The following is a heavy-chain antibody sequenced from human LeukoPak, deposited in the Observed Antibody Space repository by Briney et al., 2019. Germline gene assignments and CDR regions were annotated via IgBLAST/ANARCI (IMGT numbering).Heavy chain of an antibody. CDR1: GGSFSGYD. D-gene: IGHD6-13*01. J-gene: IGHJ3*02. V-gene: IGHV4-34*01. Sequence: PSETLSLTCAVYGGSFSGYDWTWIRRPPGEGLEWIGEINHSGSTSYNPSLESRVTISVDTSKNQFSLKLSSVTAADTAVYYCVRDSKAFNAFDIWGQGTMVTVSS. CDR3: VRDSKAFNAFDI. CDR2: INHSGST.